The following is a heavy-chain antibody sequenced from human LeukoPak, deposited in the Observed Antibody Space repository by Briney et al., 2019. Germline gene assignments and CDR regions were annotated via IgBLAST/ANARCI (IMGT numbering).Heavy chain of an antibody. CDR3: ARDRPFDI. V-gene: IGHV3-30*04. J-gene: IGHJ3*02. Sequence: GGSLRLSCAASGFTFSSYAMHWVRQAPGKGLEWVAVISYDGSNKYYADSVKGRFTVSRDNSKNTLYLQMNSLRAEDTAVYYCARDRPFDIWGQGTMVTVSS. CDR2: ISYDGSNK. CDR1: GFTFSSYA.